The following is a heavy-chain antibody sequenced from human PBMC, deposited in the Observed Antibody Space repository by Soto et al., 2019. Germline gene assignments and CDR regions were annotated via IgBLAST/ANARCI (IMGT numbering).Heavy chain of an antibody. Sequence: GASVKVSCKTSGYTFSSIGISWVRQAPGQGLEWMGWISPHKDNTYYAQRLQGRVTMTTDTSTSTAYMELRSLRSDDTAVYFCARDLDGSGSYYTNYWGQGTLVTVPQ. CDR1: GYTFSSIG. CDR2: ISPHKDNT. J-gene: IGHJ4*02. CDR3: ARDLDGSGSYYTNY. D-gene: IGHD3-10*01. V-gene: IGHV1-18*01.